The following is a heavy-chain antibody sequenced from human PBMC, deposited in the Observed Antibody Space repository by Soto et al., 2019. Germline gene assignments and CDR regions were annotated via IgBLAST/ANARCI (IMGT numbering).Heavy chain of an antibody. Sequence: GGSLRLSCVVSGFTSSDYGMHWVRQAPGKGLEWVAVISPDGKNQYYPDSLRGRFTISRDDSKSTLYLQLNSLRAEDTAVYYCVNPSGWYPDSWGQGTQLTVSS. J-gene: IGHJ4*02. CDR2: ISPDGKNQ. D-gene: IGHD6-19*01. CDR1: GFTSSDYG. CDR3: VNPSGWYPDS. V-gene: IGHV3-30*18.